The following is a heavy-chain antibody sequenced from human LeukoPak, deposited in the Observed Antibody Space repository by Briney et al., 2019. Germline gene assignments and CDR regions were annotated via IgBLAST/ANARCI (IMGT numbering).Heavy chain of an antibody. CDR3: AKDGVRGQLTPNWFDP. J-gene: IGHJ5*02. V-gene: IGHV3-30*02. D-gene: IGHD6-13*01. Sequence: GGSLRLSCAASGFTLSSYGMHWVRQAPGKGLEWVAFIRYDGGNKYYADSVKGRFTISRDNSKNTLYLQMNSLRAEDTAVYYCAKDGVRGQLTPNWFDPWGQGTLVTVSS. CDR2: IRYDGGNK. CDR1: GFTLSSYG.